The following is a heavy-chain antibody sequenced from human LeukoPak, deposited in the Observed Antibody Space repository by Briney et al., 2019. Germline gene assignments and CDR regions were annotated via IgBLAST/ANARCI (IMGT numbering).Heavy chain of an antibody. D-gene: IGHD3-22*01. CDR1: GLTFRTYA. CDR3: AKAGVVLITTTFDY. J-gene: IGHJ4*02. CDR2: ISGTTNRT. Sequence: GGSLRLSCAASGLTFRTYAMTWVRQAPGKGLEWVSGISGTTNRTYYADSVKGRFTISRDNSKNTLYLQMNSLRAEDTAVYYCAKAGVVLITTTFDYWGQGILVTVSS. V-gene: IGHV3-23*01.